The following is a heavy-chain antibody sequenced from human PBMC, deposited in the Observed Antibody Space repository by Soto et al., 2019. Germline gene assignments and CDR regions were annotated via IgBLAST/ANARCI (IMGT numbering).Heavy chain of an antibody. CDR3: ARGRHWFGP. CDR2: ISDRGDI. Sequence: PSETLSLTCTVSGISITSSYWNWFRQSPGKGLEWIGQISDRGDINYNPPLESRVAISTDTSKNQVSRTLTAVNAADTAVYFCARGRHWFGPWGQGTLVT. V-gene: IGHV4-59*08. CDR1: GISITSSY. J-gene: IGHJ5*02.